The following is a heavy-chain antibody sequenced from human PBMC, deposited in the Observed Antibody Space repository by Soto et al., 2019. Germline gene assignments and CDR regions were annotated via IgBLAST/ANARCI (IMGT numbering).Heavy chain of an antibody. D-gene: IGHD3-9*01. CDR1: GGSISSYY. Sequence: SETLSLTCTGSGGSISSYYWSWIRQPPGKGLDWIGYIYYSGSTNYNPSLKSRVTISVDTSKNQFSLKLSSVTAADTAVYYCARAVGETGPWGYWGQGTLVTVSS. CDR2: IYYSGST. V-gene: IGHV4-59*08. J-gene: IGHJ4*02. CDR3: ARAVGETGPWGY.